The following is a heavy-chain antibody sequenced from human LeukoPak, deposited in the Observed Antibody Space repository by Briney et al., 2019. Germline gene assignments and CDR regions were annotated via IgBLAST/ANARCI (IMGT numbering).Heavy chain of an antibody. CDR1: GGSISSSIYY. CDR3: ARRKYDFWSGYYDLDY. D-gene: IGHD3-3*01. V-gene: IGHV4-39*02. J-gene: IGHJ4*02. CDR2: IYYSGST. Sequence: SETLSLTXTVSGGSISSSIYYWGWIRQPPGKGLEWIGSIYYSGSTYYNPSFESRVTMSVDTSKNHFSLKLSSVTAADTAVYYCARRKYDFWSGYYDLDYWGQGTLVTVSS.